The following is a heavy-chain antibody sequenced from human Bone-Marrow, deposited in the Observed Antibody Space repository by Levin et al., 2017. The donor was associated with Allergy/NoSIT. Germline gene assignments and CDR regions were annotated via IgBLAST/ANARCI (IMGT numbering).Heavy chain of an antibody. CDR2: IKQDGSER. V-gene: IGHV3-7*01. D-gene: IGHD3/OR15-3a*01. CDR3: RTCDRGYGLFDY. CDR1: EFSFNMFW. Sequence: LSLTCAASEFSFNMFWMSWVRQVPGKGPEWVATIKQDGSERYYVDSVNGRFTISRDNAKNSLYLQMNSLRVDDTAIYYCRTCDRGYGLFDYWGPGTWVTVSS. J-gene: IGHJ4*02.